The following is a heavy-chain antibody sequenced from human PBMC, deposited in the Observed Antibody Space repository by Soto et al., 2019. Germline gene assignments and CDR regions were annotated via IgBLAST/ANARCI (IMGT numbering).Heavy chain of an antibody. CDR2: IIPIPGTA. CDR1: GGTFGSYA. D-gene: IGHD2-2*01. V-gene: IGHV1-69*01. Sequence: QVQLVQSGAEVKKPGSSVKVSCKASGGTFGSYAISWVRQAPGQGLEWMGGIIPIPGTANYAQKFQGRVTIAQDESTSTAYMELSSLRSEHTAVYYCARSQGSSTCLEIYYYYYYGMDVWGQGTTVTVSS. CDR3: ARSQGSSTCLEIYYYYYYGMDV. J-gene: IGHJ6*02.